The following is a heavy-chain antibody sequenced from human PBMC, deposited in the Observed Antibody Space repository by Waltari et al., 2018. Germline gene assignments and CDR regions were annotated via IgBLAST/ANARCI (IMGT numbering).Heavy chain of an antibody. D-gene: IGHD6-6*01. Sequence: QVQLVESGGGVVQPGRSLRLSCAASGFTFSSSAMHWVRQAPGKGREWVAVTSYDGSNKYYADSVRGRFTISRDNSKNTLKLQMSSLRTDDTAVYYCARALSIAGRPNYNFYGMDVWGQGTTVTVSS. CDR1: GFTFSSSA. J-gene: IGHJ6*02. V-gene: IGHV3-30*15. CDR2: TSYDGSNK. CDR3: ARALSIAGRPNYNFYGMDV.